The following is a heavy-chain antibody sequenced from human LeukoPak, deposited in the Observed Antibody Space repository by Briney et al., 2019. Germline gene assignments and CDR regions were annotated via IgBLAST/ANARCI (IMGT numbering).Heavy chain of an antibody. V-gene: IGHV3-48*01. CDR1: GFTFSSYS. Sequence: GGSLRLSCAVSGFTFSSYSMNWVRQAPGKGLEWVSHISSSSRTIYYADSVKGRFTISRDNAKNSLYLQMNSLRAEDTAVYYCAKAGGAVAGPFDYWGQGTLVTVSS. CDR3: AKAGGAVAGPFDY. CDR2: ISSSSRTI. D-gene: IGHD6-19*01. J-gene: IGHJ4*02.